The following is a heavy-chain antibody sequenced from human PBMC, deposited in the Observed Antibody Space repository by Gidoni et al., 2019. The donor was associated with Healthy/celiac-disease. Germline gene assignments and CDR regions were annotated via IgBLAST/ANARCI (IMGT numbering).Heavy chain of an antibody. J-gene: IGHJ4*02. CDR3: ASSPNLLNTSCYYFDY. V-gene: IGHV4-34*01. CDR1: VASFSGDY. Sequence: QVQLQQCGAGLLKPSATLSLTCAVYVASFSGDYWSWIRQPPGKGLEWIGEINHSGSTNYNPSLKSRVTISVDTSKNQFSLKLSSVTAADTAVYYCASSPNLLNTSCYYFDYWGQGTLVTVSS. CDR2: INHSGST. D-gene: IGHD2-2*01.